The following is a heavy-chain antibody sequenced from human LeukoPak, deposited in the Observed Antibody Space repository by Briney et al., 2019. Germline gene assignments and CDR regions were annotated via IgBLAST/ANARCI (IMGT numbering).Heavy chain of an antibody. D-gene: IGHD5-18*01. CDR1: GFTFDDYG. Sequence: PGGSLRLSCAASGFTFDDYGMSWVRQAPVKGLEWFSGINWNGGSTGYADSVKGRFTISRDNAKNSLYLQMSSLRAEDTALYYCARDHEGGGYSYGCYDYWGQGTLVTVSS. J-gene: IGHJ4*02. V-gene: IGHV3-20*04. CDR2: INWNGGST. CDR3: ARDHEGGGYSYGCYDY.